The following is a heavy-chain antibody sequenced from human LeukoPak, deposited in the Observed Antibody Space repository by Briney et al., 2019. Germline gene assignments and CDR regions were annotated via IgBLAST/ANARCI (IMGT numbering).Heavy chain of an antibody. Sequence: SVKVSCKASGGTFSSYAISWVRQAPGQGLEWVGGIIPIFGTANYAQKFQGRVTITADESTSTAYMELSSLRSEDTAVYYCARDRSLGVVIAIGTFDYWGQGTLVTVSS. D-gene: IGHD2-21*01. V-gene: IGHV1-69*13. CDR3: ARDRSLGVVIAIGTFDY. J-gene: IGHJ4*02. CDR2: IIPIFGTA. CDR1: GGTFSSYA.